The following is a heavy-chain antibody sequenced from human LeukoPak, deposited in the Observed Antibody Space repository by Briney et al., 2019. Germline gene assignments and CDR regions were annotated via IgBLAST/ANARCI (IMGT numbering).Heavy chain of an antibody. CDR1: GFTFSSYG. CDR2: ISYDGSNK. V-gene: IGHV3-30*18. D-gene: IGHD5-18*01. J-gene: IGHJ4*02. CDR3: AKGGNTYYFDY. Sequence: GGSLRLSCAASGFTFSSYGMHWVRQAPGKGLEWVAVISYDGSNKYYGDSVKGRFTISRDNSKNTLYLQMNSLRAEDTAVYYCAKGGNTYYFDYWGRGTLVTVSS.